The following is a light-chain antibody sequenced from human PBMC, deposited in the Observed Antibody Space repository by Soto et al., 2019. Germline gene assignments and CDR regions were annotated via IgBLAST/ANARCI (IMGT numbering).Light chain of an antibody. CDR3: AAWDDSLSVYYV. Sequence: QSVLTQPPSASGTPGQRVTISCSGSSSNIGSNYVYWYQQLPGTAPKLLIYMNNQRPSGVPDRFSCSKSGTSASLAISGLRSEDEADYYCAAWDDSLSVYYVFGTGTKLTVL. V-gene: IGLV1-47*01. CDR1: SSNIGSNY. J-gene: IGLJ1*01. CDR2: MNN.